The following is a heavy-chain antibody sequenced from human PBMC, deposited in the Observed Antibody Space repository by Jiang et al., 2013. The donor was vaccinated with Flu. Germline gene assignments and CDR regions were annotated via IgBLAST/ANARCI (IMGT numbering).Heavy chain of an antibody. J-gene: IGHJ4*02. CDR1: GGTFSSYA. V-gene: IGHV1-69*01. CDR2: IIPIFGTA. CDR3: ARMDTGRVVVTAPFDY. D-gene: IGHD2-21*02. Sequence: SGAEVKKPGSSVKVSCKASGGTFSSYAISWVRQAPGQGLEWMGGIIPIFGTANYAQKFQGRVTITADESTSTAYMELSSLRSEDTAVYYCARMDTGRVVVTAPFDYWGQGTLVTVSS.